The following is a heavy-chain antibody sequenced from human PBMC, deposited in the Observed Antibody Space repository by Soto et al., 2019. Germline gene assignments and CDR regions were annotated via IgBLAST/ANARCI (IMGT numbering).Heavy chain of an antibody. Sequence: EVQLVESGGGLVQPGRSLRLSCAASGFTFDDYAMHWVRQAPGKGLEWVSGISWNSGSIGYADSVKGRFTISRDNAKNSLYLQMNSLRAEDTALYYCAKDIARRNIVVVVSAGFAYWGQGTLVTVSS. CDR2: ISWNSGSI. D-gene: IGHD2-15*01. V-gene: IGHV3-9*01. CDR3: AKDIARRNIVVVVSAGFAY. CDR1: GFTFDDYA. J-gene: IGHJ4*02.